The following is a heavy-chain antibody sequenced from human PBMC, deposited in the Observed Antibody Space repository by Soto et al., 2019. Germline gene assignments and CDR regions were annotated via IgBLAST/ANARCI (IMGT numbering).Heavy chain of an antibody. CDR2: IYSSGLT. Sequence: QVQLQESGPGLVRPSETLCLTCTVSADSFGTFYWSWIRQSPGRGLEWIGYIYSSGLTKYNPSFESRVTMSVDTSKRQISLNLNSVTAADTAVYYCARWSDGYTFFFDSWGQGTLVTVSS. CDR1: ADSFGTFY. D-gene: IGHD5-18*01. V-gene: IGHV4-59*01. CDR3: ARWSDGYTFFFDS. J-gene: IGHJ4*02.